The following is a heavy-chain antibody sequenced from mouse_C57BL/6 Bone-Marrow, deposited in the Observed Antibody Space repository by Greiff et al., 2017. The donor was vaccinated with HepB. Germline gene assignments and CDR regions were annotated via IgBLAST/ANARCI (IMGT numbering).Heavy chain of an antibody. Sequence: VQLQQSGAELVKPGASVKMSCTASGYTFTTYPIEWMKQNHGKSLEWIGNFHPYNDDTNYNEKFKGKATLTVEKSSSTAYLQLSRITSDDSAVYYCARRHYSSSDWYFDVWGKGTTVTVSS. D-gene: IGHD1-1*01. CDR3: ARRHYSSSDWYFDV. V-gene: IGHV1-47*01. CDR2: FHPYNDDT. J-gene: IGHJ1*03. CDR1: GYTFTTYP.